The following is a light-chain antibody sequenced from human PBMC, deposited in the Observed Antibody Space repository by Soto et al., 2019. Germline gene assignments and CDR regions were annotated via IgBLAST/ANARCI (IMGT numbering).Light chain of an antibody. V-gene: IGKV1-27*01. J-gene: IGKJ2*01. CDR3: QKYNSAPYA. CDR1: QGISNY. Sequence: DIQMTQSPSSLSASVGDRVTITCRASQGISNYLAWYQQRPGQVPKLLIYGVFTLQSGVPSRFSGSGSGTDFTLTISSLQPEDVATYYCQKYNSAPYAFGQGTKLEIK. CDR2: GVF.